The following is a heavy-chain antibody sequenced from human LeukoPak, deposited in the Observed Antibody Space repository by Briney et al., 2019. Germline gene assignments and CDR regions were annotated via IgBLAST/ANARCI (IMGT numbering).Heavy chain of an antibody. D-gene: IGHD5-12*01. CDR3: AKDSAPIVATKFYYYYMDV. V-gene: IGHV3-33*06. CDR1: GFTFSSYG. J-gene: IGHJ6*03. CDR2: IWYDGSNK. Sequence: PGRSLRLSCAASGFTFSSYGMHWVRQAPGKGLEWVAVIWYDGSNKYYADSVKGRFTISRDNSKNTLYLQMNGLRAEDTAVYYCAKDSAPIVATKFYYYYMDVWGKGTTVTVSS.